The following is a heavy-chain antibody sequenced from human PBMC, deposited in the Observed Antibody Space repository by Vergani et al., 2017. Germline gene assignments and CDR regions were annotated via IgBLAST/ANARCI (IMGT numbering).Heavy chain of an antibody. CDR2: IYYSGST. D-gene: IGHD3-10*01. CDR1: GGSISSSSYY. Sequence: QLQLQESGPGLVKPSETLSLTCTVSGGSISSSSYYWGWIRQPPGKGLEWIGSIYYSGSTYYNPSLKSRVTISVDKSKNQFSLKLSSVTAADPAVYYCARVYGSGSYNPRNWFDPWGQGTLVTVSS. CDR3: ARVYGSGSYNPRNWFDP. V-gene: IGHV4-39*07. J-gene: IGHJ5*02.